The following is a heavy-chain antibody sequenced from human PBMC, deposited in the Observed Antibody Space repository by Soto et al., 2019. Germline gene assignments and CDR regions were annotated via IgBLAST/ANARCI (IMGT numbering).Heavy chain of an antibody. CDR3: ARDSTVTTYYYYGMDV. J-gene: IGHJ6*02. CDR1: GYTFTSYG. Sequence: ASVKVSCKASGYTFTSYGISWVRQAPGQGLEWMGWISAYNGNTNYAQNLQGRVTMTTDTSTSTAYMELMSLRSDDTAVYYCARDSTVTTYYYYGMDVWGQGTTVTVSS. V-gene: IGHV1-18*01. CDR2: ISAYNGNT. D-gene: IGHD4-4*01.